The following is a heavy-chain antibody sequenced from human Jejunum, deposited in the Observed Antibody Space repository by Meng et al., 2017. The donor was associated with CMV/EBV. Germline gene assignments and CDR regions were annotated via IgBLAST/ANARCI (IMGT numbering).Heavy chain of an antibody. CDR2: IYSGGFT. CDR1: GFTVSRNY. Sequence: VQVVESGGGLVQPGGSLRLSCAASGFTVSRNYMTWVRQAPGKGLEWVSVIYSGGFTAYADSVKGRFTVSRDDSNNTVSLQMNSLRVEDTALYYCARDPSAYSGTLGWFDPWGKGTLVTVSS. J-gene: IGHJ5*02. V-gene: IGHV3-66*01. D-gene: IGHD1-26*01. CDR3: ARDPSAYSGTLGWFDP.